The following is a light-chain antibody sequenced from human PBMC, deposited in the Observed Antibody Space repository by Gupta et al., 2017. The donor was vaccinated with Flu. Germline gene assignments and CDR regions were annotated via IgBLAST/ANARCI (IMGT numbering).Light chain of an antibody. V-gene: IGLV2-14*01. CDR2: EVS. J-gene: IGLJ2*01. CDR3: GSYGAVGV. Sequence: GQSIAISCTGTNSDMGADNYVSWYQQHPGKAPKLMIYEVSNRPSGVATRFSGSKSGNTASXTXSGLQAXDEADYYCGSYGAVGVVGGGTKVTVL. CDR1: NSDMGADNY.